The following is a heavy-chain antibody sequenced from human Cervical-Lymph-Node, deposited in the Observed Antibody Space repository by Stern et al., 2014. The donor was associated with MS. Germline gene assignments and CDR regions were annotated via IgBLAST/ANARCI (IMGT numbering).Heavy chain of an antibody. Sequence: QVQLVQSGAEVKKPGSSVRVSCTASGDTFINFAFSWVRQAPGQGLEWMGGIIPILGTINYAQKFKGRVTITADESATTGYVERDRQRSDDTGVYYCARDSDDNGMDVWGQGTTVTVSS. CDR1: GDTFINFA. V-gene: IGHV1-69*01. D-gene: IGHD1-1*01. J-gene: IGHJ6*02. CDR3: ARDSDDNGMDV. CDR2: IIPILGTI.